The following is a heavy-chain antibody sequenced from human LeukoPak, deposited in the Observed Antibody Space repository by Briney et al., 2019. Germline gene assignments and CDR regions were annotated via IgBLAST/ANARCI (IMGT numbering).Heavy chain of an antibody. J-gene: IGHJ3*02. D-gene: IGHD3-22*01. CDR1: GVSFNDYY. Sequence: SETLSLTCAVYGVSFNDYYWIWIRQPPGKGLEWIGTIFRIGSTYYNPSLKSRVTISVDTSKNQFSLKLSSVTAADTAVYYCARCYYYDSSGYYSLCAFDIWGQGTMVTVSS. CDR3: ARCYYYDSSGYYSLCAFDI. CDR2: IFRIGST. V-gene: IGHV4-34*12.